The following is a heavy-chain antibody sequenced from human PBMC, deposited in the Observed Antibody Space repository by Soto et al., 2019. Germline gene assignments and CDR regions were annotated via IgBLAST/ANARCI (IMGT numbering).Heavy chain of an antibody. V-gene: IGHV1-69*01. Sequence: QVQLVQSGAEVKKPGSSVKVSCKASGGTFSSYAISWVRQAPGQVLEWMGGIIPIFGTANYAQKFQGRVTITADESTSKAYMKLSSLRTEDTAVDYCARDSPIAAAGTFDPWGQGTLVTVSS. CDR3: ARDSPIAAAGTFDP. CDR1: GGTFSSYA. D-gene: IGHD6-13*01. J-gene: IGHJ5*02. CDR2: IIPIFGTA.